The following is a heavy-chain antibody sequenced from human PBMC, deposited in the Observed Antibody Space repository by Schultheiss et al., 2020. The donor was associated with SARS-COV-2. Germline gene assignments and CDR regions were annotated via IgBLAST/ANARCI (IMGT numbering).Heavy chain of an antibody. CDR2: IYYSGST. V-gene: IGHV4-59*01. J-gene: IGHJ6*02. D-gene: IGHD3-16*01. CDR3: ARGHWGYDGVDV. Sequence: SQTLSLTCTVSGGSISSYYWSWIRQPPGKGLEWIAYIYYSGSTNYNPSLKSRVSISVDTSKNQFSLKLNSVTAADTAVYYCARGHWGYDGVDVWGQGTTVTVSS. CDR1: GGSISSYY.